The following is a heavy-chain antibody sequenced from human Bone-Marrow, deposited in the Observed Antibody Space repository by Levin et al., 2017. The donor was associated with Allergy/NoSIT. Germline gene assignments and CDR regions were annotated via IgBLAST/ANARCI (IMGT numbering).Heavy chain of an antibody. CDR1: GFTFSSYD. CDR3: AREVYGDYEVGGMDV. D-gene: IGHD4-17*01. V-gene: IGHV3-13*01. J-gene: IGHJ6*02. CDR2: IGTAGDT. Sequence: GWSLRLSCAASGFTFSSYDMHWVRQATGKGLEWVSAIGTAGDTYYPGSVKGRFTISRENAKNSLYLQMNSLRAGDTAVYYCAREVYGDYEVGGMDVWGQGTTVTVSS.